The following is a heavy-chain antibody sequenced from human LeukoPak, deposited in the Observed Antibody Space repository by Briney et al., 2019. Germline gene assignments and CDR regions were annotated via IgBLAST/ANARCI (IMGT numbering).Heavy chain of an antibody. D-gene: IGHD1-26*01. CDR2: INHSGST. Sequence: PSETLSLTCAVYGGSFSGYYWSWIRQPPGKGLEWIGEINHSGSTNYNPSLKSRVTISVDTSKNQFSLKLSSVTAADTAVYYCARENYSGSYLGGQGTLVTVSS. V-gene: IGHV4-34*01. CDR3: ARENYSGSYL. CDR1: GGSFSGYY. J-gene: IGHJ4*02.